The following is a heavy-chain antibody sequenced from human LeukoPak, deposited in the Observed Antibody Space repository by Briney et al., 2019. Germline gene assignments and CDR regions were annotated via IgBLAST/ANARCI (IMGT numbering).Heavy chain of an antibody. Sequence: GGSLRLSCAASGFTFSSYDMSWVRQAPGKGLEWVGRLKSKTDGGTTDYAAPVKGRFTVSRDDSKNILYLQMNSLKIEDTAVYYCTTRNSSGWYDYWGQGTLVTVSS. D-gene: IGHD6-19*01. J-gene: IGHJ4*02. CDR2: LKSKTDGGTT. CDR3: TTRNSSGWYDY. CDR1: GFTFSSYD. V-gene: IGHV3-15*01.